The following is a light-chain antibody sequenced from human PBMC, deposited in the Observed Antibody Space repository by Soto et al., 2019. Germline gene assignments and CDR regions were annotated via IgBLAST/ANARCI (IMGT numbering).Light chain of an antibody. CDR2: AAS. V-gene: IGKV1-9*01. Sequence: DIPLTQSPSFLSASVGDRVTITCRASQGISSYLAWYQQEPGKAPKLLIYAASTLQSGVPSRFSGSGSGTEFTLTISSLQPEDFATYYCQQLNSYPITFGQGTRLEIK. CDR3: QQLNSYPIT. J-gene: IGKJ5*01. CDR1: QGISSY.